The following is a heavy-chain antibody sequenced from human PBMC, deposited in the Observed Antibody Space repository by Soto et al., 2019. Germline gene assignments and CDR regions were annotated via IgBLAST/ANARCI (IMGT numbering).Heavy chain of an antibody. J-gene: IGHJ6*02. CDR1: GFTFSSYS. Sequence: GSLRLSCAASGFTFSSYSMNWVRQAPGKGPEWVSSISGSSSCIHYADSVQGRFTISRDNAKKSLNLQMNSLRAEDTAIYYCARELTSGDYGFDVWGQGTTVTVSS. D-gene: IGHD4-4*01. V-gene: IGHV3-21*01. CDR3: ARELTSGDYGFDV. CDR2: ISGSSSCI.